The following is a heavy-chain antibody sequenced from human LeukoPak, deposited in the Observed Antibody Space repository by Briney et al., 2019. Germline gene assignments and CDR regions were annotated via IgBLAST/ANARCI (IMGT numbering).Heavy chain of an antibody. J-gene: IGHJ3*02. CDR1: GYTFTSYG. CDR2: ISAYNGNT. Sequence: ASVKVSFKASGYTFTSYGISWVRQAPGQGLEWMGWISAYNGNTNYAQKLQGRVTMTTDTSTSTAYMELRSLRSDDTAVYYCASTFVVASDAFDIWGQGTMVTVSS. V-gene: IGHV1-18*01. CDR3: ASTFVVASDAFDI. D-gene: IGHD2-15*01.